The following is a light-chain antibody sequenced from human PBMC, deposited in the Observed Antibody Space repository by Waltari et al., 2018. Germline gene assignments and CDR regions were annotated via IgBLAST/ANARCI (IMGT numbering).Light chain of an antibody. Sequence: DIQMTQSPSTLPASVGDRVTITCRASQYVKNNLAWFQQKPGKAPKVLIHKASRLESGVPSRFSGSGFGTEFILSISSLQPDDFATYYCQEHDSLPITFGGGTKVEIK. CDR1: QYVKNN. J-gene: IGKJ4*01. CDR3: QEHDSLPIT. V-gene: IGKV1-5*03. CDR2: KAS.